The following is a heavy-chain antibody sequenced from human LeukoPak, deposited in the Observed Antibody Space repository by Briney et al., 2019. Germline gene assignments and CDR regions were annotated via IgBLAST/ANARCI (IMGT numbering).Heavy chain of an antibody. CDR1: GFTFSSYW. D-gene: IGHD3-22*01. Sequence: PGGSLRLSCAASGFTFSSYWMHWVGQAPGKGLVWVSRINSDGSSTSYADSVKGRFTISRDNAKNTLYLQMNSLRAEDTAVYYCARGDSSGPHDAFDIWGQGTMVTVSS. V-gene: IGHV3-74*01. J-gene: IGHJ3*02. CDR2: INSDGSST. CDR3: ARGDSSGPHDAFDI.